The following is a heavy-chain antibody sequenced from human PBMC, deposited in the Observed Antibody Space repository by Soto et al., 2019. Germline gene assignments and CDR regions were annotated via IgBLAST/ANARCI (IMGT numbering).Heavy chain of an antibody. D-gene: IGHD3-10*01. V-gene: IGHV1-18*01. J-gene: IGHJ4*02. CDR1: GYTFTSYG. CDR3: ARGLRGFGPYIGAY. Sequence: RASVKVSCKASGYTFTSYGISWVRQAPGQGLEWMGWISAYNGNTNYAQKLQGRVTMTTDTSTSTAYMELRSLRSDDTAVYYCARGLRGFGPYIGAYWGQGTLVTVSS. CDR2: ISAYNGNT.